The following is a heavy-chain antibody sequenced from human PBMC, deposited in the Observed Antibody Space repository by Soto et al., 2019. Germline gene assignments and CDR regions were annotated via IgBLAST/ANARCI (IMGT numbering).Heavy chain of an antibody. CDR2: MNPNSGNT. CDR1: GYTFTSYD. D-gene: IGHD3-10*01. Sequence: ASVKVSCKASGYTFTSYDINWVRQATGQGLEWMGWMNPNSGNTGYAQKFQGRVTMTRNTSISTAYMELSSLRSEDTAVYYCARGGGSYGSGSYYTPDYYYYYMDVWGKGTTVTVSS. V-gene: IGHV1-8*01. CDR3: ARGGGSYGSGSYYTPDYYYYYMDV. J-gene: IGHJ6*03.